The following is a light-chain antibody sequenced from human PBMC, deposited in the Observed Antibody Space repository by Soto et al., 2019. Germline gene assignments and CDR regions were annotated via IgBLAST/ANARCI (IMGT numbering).Light chain of an antibody. CDR3: QQYNYWPWT. CDR2: GAS. Sequence: EIVMTQSPATLSVSPGERATLSCRASQSVSSNLAWYQQKPGQAPRLLIYGASTRATGIPARFSGSGSETEFTLTISSLQSVDFAVYYCQQYNYWPWTFGQGTKVEIK. J-gene: IGKJ1*01. CDR1: QSVSSN. V-gene: IGKV3-15*01.